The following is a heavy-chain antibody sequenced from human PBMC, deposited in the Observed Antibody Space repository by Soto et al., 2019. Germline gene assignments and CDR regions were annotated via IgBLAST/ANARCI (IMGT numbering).Heavy chain of an antibody. D-gene: IGHD2-15*01. J-gene: IGHJ4*02. CDR2: IKSKTDGGTT. V-gene: IGHV3-15*07. CDR3: TTDPDCSGGSCYPVDY. CDR1: GFTFSNAW. Sequence: EVQLVESGGGLVKPGGSLRLSCAASGFTFSNAWMNWVRQAPGRGLEWVGRIKSKTDGGTTDYAAPVKGRFTISRDDSKNALYLQMNSLKTEDTAVYYCTTDPDCSGGSCYPVDYWGQGTLVTVSS.